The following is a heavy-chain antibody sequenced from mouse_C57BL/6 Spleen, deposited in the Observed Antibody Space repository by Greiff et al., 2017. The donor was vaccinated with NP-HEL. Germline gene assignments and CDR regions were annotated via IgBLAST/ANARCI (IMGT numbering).Heavy chain of an antibody. V-gene: IGHV1-64*01. J-gene: IGHJ2*01. CDR1: GYTFTSYW. CDR3: ARSGYYSNYLFDY. Sequence: QLQQPGAELVKPGASVKLSCKASGYTFTSYWMHWVKQRPGQGLEWIGMIHPNSGSTNYNEKFKSKATLTVDKSSSTAYMQLSSLTSEDSAVYYCARSGYYSNYLFDYWGQGTTLTVSS. CDR2: IHPNSGST. D-gene: IGHD2-5*01.